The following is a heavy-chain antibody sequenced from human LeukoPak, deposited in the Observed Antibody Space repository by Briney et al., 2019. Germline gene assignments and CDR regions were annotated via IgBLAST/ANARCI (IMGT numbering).Heavy chain of an antibody. CDR2: MNPNSGNT. D-gene: IGHD6-13*01. V-gene: IGHV1-8*03. CDR1: GYTLTSYD. CDR3: ARASQAAAGISPLRRGRQGVYWFDP. Sequence: GASVKVSCKASGYTLTSYDINWVRQATGQGLEWMGWMNPNSGNTGYAQKFQGRVTITRNTSISTAYMELSSLRSEDTAVYYCARASQAAAGISPLRRGRQGVYWFDPWGQGTLVTVAS. J-gene: IGHJ5*02.